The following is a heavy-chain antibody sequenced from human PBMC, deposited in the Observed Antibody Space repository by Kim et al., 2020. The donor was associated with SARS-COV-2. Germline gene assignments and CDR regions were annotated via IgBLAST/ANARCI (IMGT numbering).Heavy chain of an antibody. CDR3: ARDSFGYYGSGSYYHNWFDP. J-gene: IGHJ5*02. V-gene: IGHV3-48*03. Sequence: GGSLRLSCAASGFTFSSYEMNWVRQAPGKGLEWVSYISSGGSTIYYADSVKGRFTISRDNAKNSLYLQMNSLRAEDTAVYYCARDSFGYYGSGSYYHNWFDPWGQGTLVTVSS. D-gene: IGHD3-10*01. CDR1: GFTFSSYE. CDR2: ISSGGSTI.